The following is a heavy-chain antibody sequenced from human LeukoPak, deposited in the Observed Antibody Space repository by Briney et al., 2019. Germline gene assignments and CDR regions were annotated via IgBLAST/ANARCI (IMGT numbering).Heavy chain of an antibody. CDR1: GFTFSSYA. J-gene: IGHJ4*02. Sequence: GGSLRLSCAASGFTFSSYAMHWVRQAPGKGLEWVSGISWNSGSIGYADSVKGRFTISRDNAKNSLYLQMNSLRAEDTALYYCAKGHVLRYFDWLSSPDYWGQGTLVTVSS. CDR3: AKGHVLRYFDWLSSPDY. D-gene: IGHD3-9*01. CDR2: ISWNSGSI. V-gene: IGHV3-9*01.